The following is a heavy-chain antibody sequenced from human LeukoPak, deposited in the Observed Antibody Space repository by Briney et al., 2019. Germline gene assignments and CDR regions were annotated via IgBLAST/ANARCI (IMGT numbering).Heavy chain of an antibody. J-gene: IGHJ4*02. CDR2: ISWNSGSI. Sequence: PGRSLRLSCAASGFTFDDYAMHWVRQAPGKGLEWVSGISWNSGSIGYADSVKGRFTISRDNAKNSLYLQMNSLRAEDTALYYCPKVRAPWECSSTSCEKYYFDYWGQGTLVTVSS. D-gene: IGHD2-2*01. CDR1: GFTFDDYA. V-gene: IGHV3-9*01. CDR3: PKVRAPWECSSTSCEKYYFDY.